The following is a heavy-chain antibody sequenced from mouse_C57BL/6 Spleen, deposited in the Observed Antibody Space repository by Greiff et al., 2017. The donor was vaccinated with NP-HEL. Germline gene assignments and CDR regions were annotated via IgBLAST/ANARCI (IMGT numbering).Heavy chain of an antibody. CDR1: GYAFTNYL. D-gene: IGHD2-2*01. CDR3: ARSTMVTTDYAMDY. CDR2: INPGSGGT. Sequence: QVQLKESGAELVRPGTSVKVSCKASGYAFTNYLIEWVKQRPGQGLEWIGVINPGSGGTNYNEKFKGKATLTADKSSSTAYMQLSSLTSEDSAVYFCARSTMVTTDYAMDYWGQGTSVTVSS. J-gene: IGHJ4*01. V-gene: IGHV1-54*01.